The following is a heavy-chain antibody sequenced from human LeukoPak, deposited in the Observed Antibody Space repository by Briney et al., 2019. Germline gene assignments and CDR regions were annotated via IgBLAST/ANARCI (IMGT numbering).Heavy chain of an antibody. CDR2: IYYSGST. V-gene: IGHV4-59*08. CDR1: GGSISSYY. D-gene: IGHD3-10*01. CDR3: ASNPTRIWFGEFKAPSYFDY. Sequence: SETLSLTCTVSGGSISSYYWSWIRQPPGKGLEWIGYIYYSGSTNYNPSLKSRVTISVDTSKNQFSLNLSSVTAADTAVYYCASNPTRIWFGEFKAPSYFDYWGQRTLVTVSS. J-gene: IGHJ4*02.